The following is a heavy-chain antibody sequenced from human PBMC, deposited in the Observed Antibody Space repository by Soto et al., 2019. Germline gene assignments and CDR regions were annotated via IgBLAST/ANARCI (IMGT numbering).Heavy chain of an antibody. D-gene: IGHD5-18*01. Sequence: QVQLVQSGAEVKKPGSSVKVSCKASGGTFSSYAISWVRQAPGQGLEWMGGIIPIFGTANYAQKFQGRVTITADESTSTADMELSSLRSEDTAVYYCARPGGHSYGYYYGMDVWGQGTTVTVSS. CDR2: IIPIFGTA. V-gene: IGHV1-69*01. J-gene: IGHJ6*02. CDR1: GGTFSSYA. CDR3: ARPGGHSYGYYYGMDV.